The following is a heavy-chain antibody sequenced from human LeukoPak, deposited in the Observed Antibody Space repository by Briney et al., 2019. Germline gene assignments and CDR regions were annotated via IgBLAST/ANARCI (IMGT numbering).Heavy chain of an antibody. CDR2: FDPEDGET. V-gene: IGHV1-24*01. D-gene: IGHD6-6*01. Sequence: ASVKVSCKVSGYTLTELSMHRVRQAPGKGLEWMGGFDPEDGETIYAQKFQGRVTMTEDTSTDTAYMELSSLRSEDTAVYYCATDRHLAARSYYYYYGMDVWGQGTTVTVSS. CDR1: GYTLTELS. J-gene: IGHJ6*02. CDR3: ATDRHLAARSYYYYYGMDV.